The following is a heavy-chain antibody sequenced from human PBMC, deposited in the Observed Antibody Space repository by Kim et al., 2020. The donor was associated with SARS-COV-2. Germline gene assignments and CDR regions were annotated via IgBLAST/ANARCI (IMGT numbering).Heavy chain of an antibody. CDR2: IKHSGTT. J-gene: IGHJ4*02. CDR1: GASLSGDF. D-gene: IGHD3-22*01. V-gene: IGHV4-34*01. Sequence: SETLSLTCAIDGASLSGDFWSWIRQPPGKGLEWIGDIKHSGTTNSNPALKSRVAFSTDTSKNPLSLTLKSVTAADTAIYYCSKRKSSGFYYWGQGTLVTGSS. CDR3: SKRKSSGFYY.